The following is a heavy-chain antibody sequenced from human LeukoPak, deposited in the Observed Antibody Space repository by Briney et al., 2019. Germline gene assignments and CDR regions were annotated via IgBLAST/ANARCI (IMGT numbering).Heavy chain of an antibody. CDR2: MNPNSGNT. CDR1: GYTFTSYD. Sequence: ASVKVSCKASGYTFTSYDINWVRQATGQGLEWMGWMNPNSGNTGYAQKFQGRVTITRNTSISTAYMELSSLRSEDTAVYYCVRGAGNSNYDYMDVWGRGTTVTVSS. V-gene: IGHV1-8*03. J-gene: IGHJ6*03. D-gene: IGHD4-23*01. CDR3: VRGAGNSNYDYMDV.